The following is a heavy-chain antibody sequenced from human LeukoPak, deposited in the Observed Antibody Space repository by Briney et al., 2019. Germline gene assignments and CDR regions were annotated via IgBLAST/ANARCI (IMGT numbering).Heavy chain of an antibody. CDR2: MYPGDSDT. Sequence: GEPLKISCKASGFTFTNHWIGWVRQMPGKGLEWMGIMYPGDSDTRFSPSVQGQVSISADRSISTAYLQWRSLKASDTAIYYCAGHSFQIVDAFDIWGQGTTVIVSA. CDR3: AGHSFQIVDAFDI. CDR1: GFTFTNHW. V-gene: IGHV5-51*01. J-gene: IGHJ3*02. D-gene: IGHD2/OR15-2a*01.